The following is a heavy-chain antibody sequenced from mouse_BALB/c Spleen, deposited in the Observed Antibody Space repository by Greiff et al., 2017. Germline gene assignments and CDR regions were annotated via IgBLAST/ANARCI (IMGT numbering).Heavy chain of an antibody. D-gene: IGHD3-2*01. J-gene: IGHJ4*01. CDR2: IRNKANGYTT. Sequence: EVHLVESGGGLVQPGGSLRLSCATSGFTFTDYYMSWVRQPPGKALEWLGFIRNKANGYTTEYSASVKGRFTISRDNSQSILYLQMNTLRAEDSATYYCARDGQLGLRGNAMDYWGQGTSVTVSS. V-gene: IGHV7-3*02. CDR3: ARDGQLGLRGNAMDY. CDR1: GFTFTDYY.